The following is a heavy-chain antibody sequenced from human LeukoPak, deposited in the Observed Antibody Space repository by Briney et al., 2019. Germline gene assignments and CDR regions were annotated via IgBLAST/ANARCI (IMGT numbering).Heavy chain of an antibody. CDR2: IYYSGST. V-gene: IGHV4-59*08. CDR3: ARHAQFQLFRGYYFYMDV. J-gene: IGHJ6*03. D-gene: IGHD2-2*01. CDR1: GGSISPYY. Sequence: ASETLSLTCTVPGGSISPYYWSWIRRPPGKGLEWIGYIYYSGSTDYNPSLKSRVTISVDTSKNQFSLKLTSVTAADTAAYYCARHAQFQLFRGYYFYMDVWGKGTTVTVSS.